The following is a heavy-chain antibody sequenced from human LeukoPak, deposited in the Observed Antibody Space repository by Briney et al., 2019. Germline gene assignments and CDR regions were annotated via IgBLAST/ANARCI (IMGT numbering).Heavy chain of an antibody. CDR1: RYTLTRYE. V-gene: IGHV1-8*01. D-gene: IGHD3-16*01. Sequence: ASVKVSCKASRYTLTRYEINWVRQATGQGLEWMGWMNPNSGNTGYAQKFQGRVTMTRNTSISTAYMELSSLRSEDTAVYYCARVAGFGFYYFDYWGPGTLVTVSS. CDR2: MNPNSGNT. J-gene: IGHJ4*02. CDR3: ARVAGFGFYYFDY.